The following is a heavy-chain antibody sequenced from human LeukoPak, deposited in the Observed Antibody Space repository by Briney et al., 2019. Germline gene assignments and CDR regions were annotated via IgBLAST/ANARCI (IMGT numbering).Heavy chain of an antibody. CDR3: AKSYDNGWYVCDY. J-gene: IGHJ4*02. CDR2: ISYDGSIK. Sequence: SCKASGYTFANYGISWVRQAPGKGLEWVAFISYDGSIKSYADSVKGRFAVSRDNSKNTLYLQMNSLRPEDTAFYYCAKSYDNGWYVCDYWGQGTLVTVSS. V-gene: IGHV3-30*18. CDR1: GYTFANYG. D-gene: IGHD6-19*01.